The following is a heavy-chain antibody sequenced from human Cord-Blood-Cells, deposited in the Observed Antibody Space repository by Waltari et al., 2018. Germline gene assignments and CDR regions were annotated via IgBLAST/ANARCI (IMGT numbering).Heavy chain of an antibody. CDR1: GGSISSSSYY. CDR2: IYYSGST. Sequence: QLQLQESGPGLVKPSETLSLTCTVSGGSISSSSYYWGWIRQPPGKGLGWIGSIYYSGSTYYNPSLKSRVTISVDTSKNQFSLKLSSVTAADTAVYYCARQVLRGGYDQPDAFDIWGQGTMVTVSS. J-gene: IGHJ3*02. CDR3: ARQVLRGGYDQPDAFDI. V-gene: IGHV4-39*01. D-gene: IGHD5-12*01.